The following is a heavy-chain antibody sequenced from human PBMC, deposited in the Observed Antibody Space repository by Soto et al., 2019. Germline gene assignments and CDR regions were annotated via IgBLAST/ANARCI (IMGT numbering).Heavy chain of an antibody. V-gene: IGHV4-31*03. J-gene: IGHJ5*02. Sequence: QVQLQESGPGLVKPSQTLSLTCTVSGGSISSGGYYWSWIPQHPGKGLEWIGYIYYSGSTYYNPSLKSRVTISVDTAKNQFSLKLSSVTAADTAVYYCARVLRGYRNAIALNWFDPWGQGTLVTVSS. CDR1: GGSISSGGYY. CDR3: ARVLRGYRNAIALNWFDP. D-gene: IGHD5-18*01. CDR2: IYYSGST.